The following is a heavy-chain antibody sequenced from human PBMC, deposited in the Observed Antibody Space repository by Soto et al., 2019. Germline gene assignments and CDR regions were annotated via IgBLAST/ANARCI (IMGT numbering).Heavy chain of an antibody. CDR1: GFTFNNYA. V-gene: IGHV3-23*01. D-gene: IGHD3-22*01. J-gene: IGHJ4*02. CDR3: AKELKYYYDSSGYYYY. CDR2: ISGSGGST. Sequence: PGGSLRLSCAASGFTFNNYAMSWVRLAPGKGLEWVSAISGSGGSTYYADSVKGRFTISRDNSKNTLYLQMNSLRAEDTAVYYCAKELKYYYDSSGYYYYWGQGTLVTVSS.